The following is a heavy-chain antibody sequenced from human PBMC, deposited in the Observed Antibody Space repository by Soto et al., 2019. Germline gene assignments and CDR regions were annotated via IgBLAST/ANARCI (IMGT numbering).Heavy chain of an antibody. Sequence: GGSLRLSCAASGFTFSNAWMSWVRQAPGKGLEWVGRIKSKTDGGTIDYAAPVKGRFTISRDDSKNTLYLQMNSLKTEDTAVYYCTTCLAAAGEVDYYYMDVWGKGTTVTVSS. CDR3: TTCLAAAGEVDYYYMDV. V-gene: IGHV3-15*01. CDR2: IKSKTDGGTI. J-gene: IGHJ6*03. D-gene: IGHD6-13*01. CDR1: GFTFSNAW.